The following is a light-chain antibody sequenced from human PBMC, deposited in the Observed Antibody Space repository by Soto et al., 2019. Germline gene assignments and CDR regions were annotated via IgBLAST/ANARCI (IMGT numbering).Light chain of an antibody. J-gene: IGKJ1*01. CDR1: QTISSW. V-gene: IGKV1-5*03. CDR2: KAS. CDR3: QHYNSYSEA. Sequence: DIQLTQSPATLSGSVGDRATITCRASQTISSWLAWYQQKPGKAPTLLIYKASTIKSGVPSRFSGSGSGTEFTLTISSLQPDDFATYYCQHYNSYSEAFGQGTKVELK.